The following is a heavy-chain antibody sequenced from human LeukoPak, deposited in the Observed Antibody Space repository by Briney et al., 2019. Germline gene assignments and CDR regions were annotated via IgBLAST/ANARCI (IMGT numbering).Heavy chain of an antibody. V-gene: IGHV1-2*02. CDR2: INPNSGGT. Sequence: EWMGWINPNSGGTNYAQKFQGRVTMTRDTSISTAYMELSRLRSDDTAVYYCAREGDYWGQGTLVTVSS. J-gene: IGHJ4*02. CDR3: AREGDY.